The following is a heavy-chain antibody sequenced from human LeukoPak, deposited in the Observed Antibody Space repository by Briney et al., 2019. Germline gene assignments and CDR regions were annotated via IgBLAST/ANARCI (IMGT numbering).Heavy chain of an antibody. CDR2: ITSSSRYI. D-gene: IGHD4-11*01. J-gene: IGHJ4*02. Sequence: PGRSLRLPCAVSGFTFSTYNMNWVRQAPRKGLVWVSSITSSSRYIYYADSVRGRFTISRDNAKSSLYPQMSSLRAEDTAVYYSTGHHQAYSRTYWGQGTLVTVSS. CDR1: GFTFSTYN. V-gene: IGHV3-21*01. CDR3: TGHHQAYSRTY.